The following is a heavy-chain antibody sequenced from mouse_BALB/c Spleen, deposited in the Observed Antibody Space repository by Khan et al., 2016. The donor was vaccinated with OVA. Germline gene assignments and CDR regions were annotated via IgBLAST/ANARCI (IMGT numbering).Heavy chain of an antibody. CDR1: GYTFANYI. J-gene: IGHJ3*01. CDR3: ARDYGSRFWFAD. Sequence: VQLQQSGPELVKPGASVKMSCKASGYTFANYIIHWVKQKPGQGLEWIGYINPYTDGTKYNQKFIGKATLTSDKSSSTAYMELSGLTSEDSAGYYCARDYGSRFWFADWGQGTLVTVSA. V-gene: IGHV1S136*01. CDR2: INPYTDGT. D-gene: IGHD1-1*01.